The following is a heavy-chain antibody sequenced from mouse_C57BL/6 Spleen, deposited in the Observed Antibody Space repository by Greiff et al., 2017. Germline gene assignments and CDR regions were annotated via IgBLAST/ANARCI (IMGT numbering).Heavy chain of an antibody. Sequence: QVQLQQSGAELVKPGASVKISCKASGYAFSSYWMNWVKQRPGKGREWIGQIYPGDGDTNYNGKFKGKATLTADKSSSTAYMQLSSLTSEDSAVYFCARSPGYDGYYIYYFDYWGQGTTLTVSS. J-gene: IGHJ2*01. CDR2: IYPGDGDT. CDR3: ARSPGYDGYYIYYFDY. V-gene: IGHV1-80*01. D-gene: IGHD2-3*01. CDR1: GYAFSSYW.